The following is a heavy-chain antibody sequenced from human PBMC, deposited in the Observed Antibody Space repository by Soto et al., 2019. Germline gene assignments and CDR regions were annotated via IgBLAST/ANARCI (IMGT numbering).Heavy chain of an antibody. CDR1: GDSISSNS. CDR2: IHYNGNT. J-gene: IGHJ4*02. CDR3: AREGNLGRWIQPLDS. D-gene: IGHD2-2*03. V-gene: IGHV4-59*01. Sequence: SESLSLTCTVSGDSISSNSWSWIRQPPGKGLEWIGNIHYNGNTKYSPSLKSRVTMSVDTSKNHFSLKLISVTTADTAVYFCAREGNLGRWIQPLDSWGQGTLVTVSS.